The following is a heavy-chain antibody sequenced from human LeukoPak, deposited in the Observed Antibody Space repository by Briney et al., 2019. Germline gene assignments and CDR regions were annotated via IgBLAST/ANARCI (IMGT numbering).Heavy chain of an antibody. CDR1: GGSISSSNW. Sequence: SETLSLTCAVSGGSISSSNWWSWVRQPPGKGLEWIGEIYHSGSTNYNPSLKSRVTISVDTSKNQFSLKLSSVTAADTAVYYCAREMVRGRYYYGMDVWGQGTTVTVSS. CDR3: AREMVRGRYYYGMDV. J-gene: IGHJ6*02. V-gene: IGHV4-4*02. CDR2: IYHSGST. D-gene: IGHD3-10*01.